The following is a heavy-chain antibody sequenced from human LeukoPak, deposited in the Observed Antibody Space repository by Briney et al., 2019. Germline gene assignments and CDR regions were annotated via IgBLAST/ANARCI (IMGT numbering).Heavy chain of an antibody. J-gene: IGHJ4*02. CDR3: ARPSPPGDGYNPCDY. CDR2: ISNDERNK. V-gene: IGHV3-30*04. CDR1: GFTFHNFA. Sequence: PGGSLRLSCAASGFTFHNFAMHWVRQAPGKGLEWVAVISNDERNKYYAESVKGRFTISRGNSKNTVYLQMNSLRTEDTAVYYCARPSPPGDGYNPCDYWGPGALVTVSS. D-gene: IGHD5-24*01.